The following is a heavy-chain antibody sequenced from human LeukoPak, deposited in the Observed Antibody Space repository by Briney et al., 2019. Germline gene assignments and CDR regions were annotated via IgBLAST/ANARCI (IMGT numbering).Heavy chain of an antibody. J-gene: IGHJ4*02. CDR3: ATEWGSRGSYYY. CDR1: GGSISSYY. Sequence: SETLSLTCTVSGGSISSYYWSWIRQPPGKGLEWIGYIYYSGSTNYNPSLKSRVTISVDTSKNQFSLKLTSVTAADTAVYYCATEWGSRGSYYYWGQGTLVTVSS. V-gene: IGHV4-59*12. D-gene: IGHD2-15*01. CDR2: IYYSGST.